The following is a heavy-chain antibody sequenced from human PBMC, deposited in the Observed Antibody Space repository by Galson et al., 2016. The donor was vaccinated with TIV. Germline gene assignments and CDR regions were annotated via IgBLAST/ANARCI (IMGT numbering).Heavy chain of an antibody. Sequence: LSLTCSVSGGAMNSDVYYWTWIRQPPGKGLEWIGSIYYSEIIYYNPSLRSRVIMPEDTSKNQFSLMMNSVTDADTAMYYCARGSRGGAPDPANWFHPWGQGTLVTVSS. D-gene: IGHD4/OR15-4a*01. CDR2: IYYSEII. CDR3: ARGSRGGAPDPANWFHP. V-gene: IGHV4-30-4*01. CDR1: GGAMNSDVYY. J-gene: IGHJ5*02.